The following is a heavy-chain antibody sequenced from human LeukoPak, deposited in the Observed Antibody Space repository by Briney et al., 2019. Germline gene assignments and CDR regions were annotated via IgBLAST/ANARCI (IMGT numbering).Heavy chain of an antibody. CDR3: AREIYQGYCSSTSCYRGVYFDY. Sequence: SSQTLSLTCTVSGGSISSGGYYWSWIRQHPGKGLEWIGYIYYSGSTYYNPSLKSRVTISVDTSKNQFSLELSSVTAADTAVYYCAREIYQGYCSSTSCYRGVYFDYWGQGTLVTVSS. CDR1: GGSISSGGYY. CDR2: IYYSGST. D-gene: IGHD2-2*02. J-gene: IGHJ4*02. V-gene: IGHV4-31*03.